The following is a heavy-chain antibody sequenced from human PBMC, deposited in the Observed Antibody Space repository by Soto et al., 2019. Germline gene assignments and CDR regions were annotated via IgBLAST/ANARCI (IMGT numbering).Heavy chain of an antibody. V-gene: IGHV3-33*01. Sequence: GGSLRLSCAASGFTFSSYGMHWVRQAPGKGLEWVAVIWYDGSNKYYADSVKGRFTISRDNSKNTLYLQMNSLRAEDTAVYYCAREADILTGYYTGINYWGQGTLVTVSS. D-gene: IGHD3-9*01. CDR3: AREADILTGYYTGINY. CDR2: IWYDGSNK. CDR1: GFTFSSYG. J-gene: IGHJ4*02.